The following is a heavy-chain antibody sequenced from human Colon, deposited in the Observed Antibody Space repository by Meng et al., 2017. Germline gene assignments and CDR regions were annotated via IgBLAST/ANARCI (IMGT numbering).Heavy chain of an antibody. J-gene: IGHJ4*02. V-gene: IGHV1-18*01. CDR3: ARNYYDSSGYYYGY. CDR2: ISVYNGNT. CDR1: GYSFTSYD. D-gene: IGHD3-22*01. Sequence: QVQLVQSGAEVKKPGASVKVSCKTSGYSFTSYDITWVRQAPGQGLEWMGWISVYNGNTNYAQKFQGRVTMTTDTSTSTAYMELRSPRSDDTAVYYCARNYYDSSGYYYGYWGQGTLVTVSS.